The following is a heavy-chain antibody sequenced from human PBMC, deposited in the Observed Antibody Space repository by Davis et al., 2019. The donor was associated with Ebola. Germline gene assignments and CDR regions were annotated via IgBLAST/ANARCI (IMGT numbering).Heavy chain of an antibody. J-gene: IGHJ6*02. D-gene: IGHD1/OR15-1a*01. Sequence: GESLKIPCTDSVITFSSYAMTWVRQAPGKGLEWVLAISGSGGSTYYADSVKGRFTISRDNSNKTLYLQMNSLRAEDTAVYYCSRDLKQRPPSSDYGMDVWGQGTTVTVSS. CDR1: VITFSSYA. CDR2: ISGSGGST. CDR3: SRDLKQRPPSSDYGMDV. V-gene: IGHV3-23*01.